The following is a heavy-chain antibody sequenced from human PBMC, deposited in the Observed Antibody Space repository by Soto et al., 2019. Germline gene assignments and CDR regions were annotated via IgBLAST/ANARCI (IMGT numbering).Heavy chain of an antibody. CDR2: IFYSGTT. Sequence: SETLYLTCTVSGGSMDRSYWSWAGQSPGKGLEWIGYIFYSGTTNYNPSLKSRVTISVDTSKNQFSLQLTSVTAADTGVYFCARQTSYYYSGHVDSWGQGTQVTVSS. V-gene: IGHV4-59*01. J-gene: IGHJ4*02. CDR3: ARQTSYYYSGHVDS. CDR1: GGSMDRSY. D-gene: IGHD3-10*01.